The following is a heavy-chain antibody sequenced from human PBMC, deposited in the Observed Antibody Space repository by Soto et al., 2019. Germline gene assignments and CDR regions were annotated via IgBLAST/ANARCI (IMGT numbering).Heavy chain of an antibody. CDR3: ARDSNLWFGELKTSYGMDV. Sequence: WASVKVSCKASGGTFSSYAISWVRQAPGQGLEWMGGIIPIFGTANYAQKFQGRVTITADESTSTAYMELSSLRSEDTAVYYCARDSNLWFGELKTSYGMDVWGQGTTVTVSS. V-gene: IGHV1-69*13. D-gene: IGHD3-10*01. CDR2: IIPIFGTA. J-gene: IGHJ6*02. CDR1: GGTFSSYA.